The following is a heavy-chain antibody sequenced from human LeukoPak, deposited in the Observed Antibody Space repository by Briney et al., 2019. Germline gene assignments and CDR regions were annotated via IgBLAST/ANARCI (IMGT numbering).Heavy chain of an antibody. V-gene: IGHV3-21*01. CDR1: GFSFSSYS. CDR2: ISSFSSYI. Sequence: GGSLRLSCAASGFSFSSYSINRVRQAPGKGLEWVSSISSFSSYIYYADSVKGRFTISRDNAKNSLYLQMNSLRAEDTAVYYCARLVGGSGRCYFDYWGQGTLVTVSS. J-gene: IGHJ4*02. D-gene: IGHD6-19*01. CDR3: ARLVGGSGRCYFDY.